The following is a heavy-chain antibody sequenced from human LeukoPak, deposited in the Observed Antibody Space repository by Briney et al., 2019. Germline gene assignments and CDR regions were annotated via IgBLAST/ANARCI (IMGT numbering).Heavy chain of an antibody. D-gene: IGHD6-13*01. J-gene: IGHJ4*02. V-gene: IGHV3-15*01. CDR1: GFTVSSAW. Sequence: GGSLRLSCVASGFTVSSAWMSWVRQAPGKGLEWVGRIKSKTEGGTTEYAAPVKGRFTISRDDSKNTLYLRMNSLKTEDTALYYCTTNAAFDYWGQGTLVTVSS. CDR2: IKSKTEGGTT. CDR3: TTNAAFDY.